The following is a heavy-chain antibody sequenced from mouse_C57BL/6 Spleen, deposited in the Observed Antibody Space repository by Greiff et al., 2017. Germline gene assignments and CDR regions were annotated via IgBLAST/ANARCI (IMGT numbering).Heavy chain of an antibody. D-gene: IGHD1-1*01. Sequence: EVMLVESGAELVKPGASVKLSCTASGFNIKDYYMHWVKQRTEQGLEWIGRIDPEDGETKYAPKFQGKATITADTSSNTAYLQLSSLTSDDTAVXYCARDYGTSYDWYFDVWGTGTTVTVSS. CDR1: GFNIKDYY. CDR2: IDPEDGET. CDR3: ARDYGTSYDWYFDV. J-gene: IGHJ1*03. V-gene: IGHV14-2*01.